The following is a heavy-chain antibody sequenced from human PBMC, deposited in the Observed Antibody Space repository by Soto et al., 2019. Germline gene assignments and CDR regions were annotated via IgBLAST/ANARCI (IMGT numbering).Heavy chain of an antibody. V-gene: IGHV3-30-3*01. CDR3: ARDYVWGSSRGSGIDY. D-gene: IGHD3-16*02. CDR1: GFTFSSYA. Sequence: GGSLRLSCAASGFTFSSYAMHWVRQAPGKGLEWVAVISYDGSNKYYADSVKGRFTISRDNSKNTLYLQMNSLRAEDTAVYYCARDYVWGSSRGSGIDYWGQGTLVTVSS. CDR2: ISYDGSNK. J-gene: IGHJ4*02.